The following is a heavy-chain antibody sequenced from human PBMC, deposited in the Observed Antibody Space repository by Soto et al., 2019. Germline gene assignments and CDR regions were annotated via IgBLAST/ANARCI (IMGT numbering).Heavy chain of an antibody. CDR2: IIPIFGTA. D-gene: IGHD6-13*01. J-gene: IGHJ4*02. CDR3: ARVFSMGSSWTPSDY. V-gene: IGHV1-69*13. Sequence: SVNVSCKASGGTFSSYAISWVRQAPGQGLEWMGGIIPIFGTANYAQKFQGRVTITADESTSTAYMELSSLRSEDTAVYYCARVFSMGSSWTPSDYWGQGKLVTVSA. CDR1: GGTFSSYA.